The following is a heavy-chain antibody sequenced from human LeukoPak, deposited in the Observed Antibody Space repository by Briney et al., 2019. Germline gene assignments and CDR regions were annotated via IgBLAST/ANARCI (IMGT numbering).Heavy chain of an antibody. CDR2: IIPIFGTA. V-gene: IGHV1-69*13. CDR1: GGTFSSYA. CDR3: AVGKDIVVVPAASMLVSYYGMDV. Sequence: SVKVSCKTSGGTFSSYAIGWVRQAPGQGLEWMGGIIPIFGTANYAQKFQGRVTITADESTSTAYMELSSLRSEDTAVYCCAVGKDIVVVPAASMLVSYYGMDVWGKGTTVTVYS. D-gene: IGHD2-2*01. J-gene: IGHJ6*04.